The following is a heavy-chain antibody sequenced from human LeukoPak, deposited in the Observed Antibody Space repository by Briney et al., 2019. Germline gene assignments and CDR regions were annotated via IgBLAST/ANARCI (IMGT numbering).Heavy chain of an antibody. Sequence: ASVKVSCKASGYTFTSYDINWVRQATGQGLEWMGWMNANSGNTGHAQKFQGRVTMTRNTSISTAYMELSSLRSEDTAVYYCARGVRRYFDWLFRDGYFDYWGQGTLVTVSS. J-gene: IGHJ4*02. V-gene: IGHV1-8*01. CDR3: ARGVRRYFDWLFRDGYFDY. CDR2: MNANSGNT. D-gene: IGHD3-9*01. CDR1: GYTFTSYD.